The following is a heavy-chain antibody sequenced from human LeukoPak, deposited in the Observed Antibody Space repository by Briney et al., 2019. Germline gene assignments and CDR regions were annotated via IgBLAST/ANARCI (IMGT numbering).Heavy chain of an antibody. J-gene: IGHJ4*02. CDR1: GGSITSGDYY. V-gene: IGHV4-30-4*08. D-gene: IGHD6-13*01. CDR2: IYYSGST. Sequence: SETLSLTCTVSGGSITSGDYYCSWIRQPPGKGLEWIVYIYYSGSTYYNPSLKIRVTISVDTSKNQFSLKLSSVTAADTAVYYCAREQQLIDYWGQGTLVTVSS. CDR3: AREQQLIDY.